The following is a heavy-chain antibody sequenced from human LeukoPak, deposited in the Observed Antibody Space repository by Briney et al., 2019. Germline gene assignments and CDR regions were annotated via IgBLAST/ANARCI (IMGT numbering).Heavy chain of an antibody. V-gene: IGHV4-30-4*01. CDR2: IYYSGST. CDR3: AGDSPPAGTDY. D-gene: IGHD2-2*01. Sequence: SETLSLTCTVSGGSISSGDYYWSWIRQPPGKGLEWIGYIYYSGSTYYNPSLKSRVTISVDTSKNQFSLKLSSVTAADTAVYYCAGDSPPAGTDYWGQGTLVTVSS. CDR1: GGSISSGDYY. J-gene: IGHJ4*02.